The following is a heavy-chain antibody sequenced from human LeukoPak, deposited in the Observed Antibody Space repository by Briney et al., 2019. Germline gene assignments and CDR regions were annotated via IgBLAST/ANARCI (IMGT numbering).Heavy chain of an antibody. D-gene: IGHD3-22*01. CDR2: ISSSGSTI. J-gene: IGHJ6*02. Sequence: GGSLRLSCAASGFTFSSYEMNWVRQAPGKGLEWVSYISSSGSTIYYADSVKGRFTISRDNAKNSLYLQMNSLRAEDTAVYYCARVTPPYYYDSSGYSHYYYYGMDVWGQGTTVTVSS. V-gene: IGHV3-48*03. CDR1: GFTFSSYE. CDR3: ARVTPPYYYDSSGYSHYYYYGMDV.